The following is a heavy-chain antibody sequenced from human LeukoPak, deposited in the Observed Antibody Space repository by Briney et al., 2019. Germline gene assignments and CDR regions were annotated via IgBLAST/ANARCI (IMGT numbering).Heavy chain of an antibody. CDR2: ISYDGSNK. CDR1: GFTFSSYA. D-gene: IGHD2-21*01. Sequence: GGSLRLSCAASGFTFSSYAMHWVRQAPGKGLEWVAVISYDGSNKYYADSVKGRFTISRDNSKNTLYLQMNSLRAEDTAVYYCANIILWWCYDYWGQGTLVTVSS. CDR3: ANIILWWCYDY. J-gene: IGHJ4*02. V-gene: IGHV3-30*04.